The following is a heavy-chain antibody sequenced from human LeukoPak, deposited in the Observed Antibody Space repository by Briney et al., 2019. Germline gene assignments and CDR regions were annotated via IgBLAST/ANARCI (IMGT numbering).Heavy chain of an antibody. V-gene: IGHV4-59*08. Sequence: PSETLSLTCTVSGGSISSYYWSWIRQPPGKGLEWIGYIYYSGSTNYNPSLKSRVTISVDTSKNQFSLKLSSVTAADTAVYYCARQDDIVVVTAILGAAFDIWGQGTMVTVSS. J-gene: IGHJ3*02. CDR1: GGSISSYY. CDR3: ARQDDIVVVTAILGAAFDI. D-gene: IGHD2-21*02. CDR2: IYYSGST.